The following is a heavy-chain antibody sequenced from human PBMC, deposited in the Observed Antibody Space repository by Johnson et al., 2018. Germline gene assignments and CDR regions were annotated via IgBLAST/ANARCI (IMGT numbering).Heavy chain of an antibody. CDR3: ARDEAYYYDSSGYWDAFDI. CDR2: IKQAGSEN. V-gene: IGHV3-7*01. Sequence: VQPVVSGGGLAQPGGSLRPSSAASGFTFSSYWMSWVRQAPGKGLEWVANIKQAGSENYYVDSVKGRFPISRDNAKNSLYLQMNSLRAEDTAVYYCARDEAYYYDSSGYWDAFDIWGQGTMVTVSS. D-gene: IGHD3-22*01. J-gene: IGHJ3*02. CDR1: GFTFSSYW.